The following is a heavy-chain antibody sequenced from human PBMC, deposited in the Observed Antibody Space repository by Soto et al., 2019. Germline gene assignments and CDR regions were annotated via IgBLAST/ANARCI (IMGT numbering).Heavy chain of an antibody. CDR2: TIPVFGSA. D-gene: IGHD3-10*02. Sequence: QVQLEQSGADVKRPGSSVKVSCRPSGGSITKFSFSWVRQAPGQGLEWMGATIPVFGSAHYAQKFQGRLTIVADKSTSTVYMELTGLRSEDTAFYFCARHTPLNPYVPVPPEMADALDVWGQGTMVTVS. CDR3: ARHTPLNPYVPVPPEMADALDV. CDR1: GGSITKFS. J-gene: IGHJ3*01. V-gene: IGHV1-69*06.